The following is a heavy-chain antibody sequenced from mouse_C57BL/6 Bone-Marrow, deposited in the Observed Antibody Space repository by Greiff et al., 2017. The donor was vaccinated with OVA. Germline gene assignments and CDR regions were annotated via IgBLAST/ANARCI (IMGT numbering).Heavy chain of an antibody. V-gene: IGHV1-42*01. CDR1: GYSFTGYY. CDR3: ARKIYDYDAVYYFDY. D-gene: IGHD2-4*01. CDR2: INPSTGGT. J-gene: IGHJ2*01. Sequence: EVQLQQSGPELVKPGASVKISCKASGYSFTGYYMSWVKQSPEKSLEWIGEINPSTGGTTYNQKFKAKATLTVDKSSSTAYMQLKSLTSEDSAVYYCARKIYDYDAVYYFDYWGQGTTLTVSS.